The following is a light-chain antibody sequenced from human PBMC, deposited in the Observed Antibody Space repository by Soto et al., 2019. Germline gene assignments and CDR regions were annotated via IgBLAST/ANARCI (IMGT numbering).Light chain of an antibody. V-gene: IGKV3-15*01. J-gene: IGKJ4*01. CDR1: RGIGHT. Sequence: EVVMTQSPATLSVSPGEGVTLSCRATRGIGHTLAWYQHKAGQTPRLLIHDTSTRYTGVPPRCSGSRAGPEFTLILTSLQAEDFAIQYCQPYNNWPLTFGAGTKVDIK. CDR3: QPYNNWPLT. CDR2: DTS.